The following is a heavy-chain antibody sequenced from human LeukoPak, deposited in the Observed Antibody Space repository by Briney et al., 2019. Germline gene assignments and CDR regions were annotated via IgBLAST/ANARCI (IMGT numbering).Heavy chain of an antibody. J-gene: IGHJ4*02. CDR2: IYSSGST. D-gene: IGHD6-13*01. CDR3: ARKGVAAGLDY. CDR1: GGSISSFY. Sequence: SETLSLTCTVSGGSISSFYWSWIRQPPGKALEWIGYIYSSGSTSYNPSLKSRVTISVDTSKNQFSLRLSSVTAADTAVYYCARKGVAAGLDYWGQGTLVTVSS. V-gene: IGHV4-59*01.